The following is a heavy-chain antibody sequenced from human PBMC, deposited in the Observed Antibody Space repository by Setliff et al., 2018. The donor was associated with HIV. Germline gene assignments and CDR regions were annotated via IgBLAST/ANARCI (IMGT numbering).Heavy chain of an antibody. D-gene: IGHD6-6*01. V-gene: IGHV4-34*01. CDR3: ARSSIAARAPQRLRYYYGMDV. J-gene: IGHJ6*02. CDR1: GGSFSGYY. CDR2: TNHSGST. Sequence: SETLSLTCAVYGGSFSGYYWSWIRQPPGKGLEWIGETNHSGSTNYNPSLKSRVTISVDTSKNQFSLKLSSVTAADTAVYYCARSSIAARAPQRLRYYYGMDVWGQGTTVTVSS.